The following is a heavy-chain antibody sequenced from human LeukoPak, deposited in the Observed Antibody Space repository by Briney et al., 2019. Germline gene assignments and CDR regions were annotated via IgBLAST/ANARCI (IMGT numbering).Heavy chain of an antibody. CDR2: MTSSGTHI. D-gene: IGHD3-10*02. Sequence: GESLRLSCEASGYTFSSYSMNWVRQAPGKGLEWVSSMTSSGTHIYYGDSVKGRFTISRDNAKNSLYLQMNSLRAEDTAVYYCAELGITMIGGVWGKGTTVTISS. J-gene: IGHJ6*04. V-gene: IGHV3-21*01. CDR3: AELGITMIGGV. CDR1: GYTFSSYS.